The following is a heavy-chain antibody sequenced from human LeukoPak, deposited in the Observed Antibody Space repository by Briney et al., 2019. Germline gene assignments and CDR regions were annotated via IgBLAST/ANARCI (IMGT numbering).Heavy chain of an antibody. J-gene: IGHJ5*02. Sequence: ASVTVSSTASGYTFTVYYMHWVRQAPGQGLEWMGWINPNSGGTNYAQKFQGRVTMTRDTSISTDYMELSRLRSDDTAVYYCARERNWFDPWGQGTLVTVSS. CDR2: INPNSGGT. CDR1: GYTFTVYY. CDR3: ARERNWFDP. V-gene: IGHV1-2*02.